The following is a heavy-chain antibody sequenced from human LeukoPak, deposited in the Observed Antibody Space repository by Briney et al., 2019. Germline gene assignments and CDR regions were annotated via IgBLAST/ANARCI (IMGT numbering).Heavy chain of an antibody. CDR2: IYSGGST. CDR1: GFTVSSNY. CDR3: ARGYYDSSGPNFDY. Sequence: PGGSLRLSCAASGFTVSSNYMSWVRQAPGKGLEWVSVIYSGGSTYYADSVKGRFTISRDNSKNTLYLQMNSLRSEDTAVYYCARGYYDSSGPNFDYWGQGTLVTVSS. D-gene: IGHD3-22*01. V-gene: IGHV3-53*05. J-gene: IGHJ4*02.